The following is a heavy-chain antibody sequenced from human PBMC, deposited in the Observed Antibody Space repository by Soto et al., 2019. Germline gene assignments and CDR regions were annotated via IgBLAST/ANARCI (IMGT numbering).Heavy chain of an antibody. D-gene: IGHD3-10*01. CDR3: THITMVRGEDNWFDP. Sequence: QITLKESGPTLVKPTQTLTLTCTFSGFSLSTSGVGVGWIRQPPGKALEWLALIYWDDDKRYSPSLKSRLTITQDTSKNQVVRTMTNMAPVDTATYYCTHITMVRGEDNWFDPWGQGTLVTVSS. CDR1: GFSLSTSGVG. J-gene: IGHJ5*02. V-gene: IGHV2-5*02. CDR2: IYWDDDK.